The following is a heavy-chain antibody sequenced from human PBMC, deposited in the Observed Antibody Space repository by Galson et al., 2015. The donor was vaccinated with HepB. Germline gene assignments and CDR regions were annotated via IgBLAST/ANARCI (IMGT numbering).Heavy chain of an antibody. CDR3: PRYREWLAFYGMDV. Sequence: ETLSLTCTVSGGSISSNYWSWIRQPPGRGLEWIGYVYYSGSTNYNPSLKSRVTISVDTPKNQFSLTLRSVTAADTAVYYCPRYREWLAFYGMDVWGQGTTVTVSS. CDR1: GGSISSNY. J-gene: IGHJ6*02. V-gene: IGHV4-59*08. CDR2: VYYSGST. D-gene: IGHD6-19*01.